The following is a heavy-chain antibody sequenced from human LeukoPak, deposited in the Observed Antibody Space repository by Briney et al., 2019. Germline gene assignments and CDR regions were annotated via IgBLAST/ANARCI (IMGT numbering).Heavy chain of an antibody. V-gene: IGHV4-38-2*02. J-gene: IGHJ4*02. CDR2: MYHSGST. CDR3: ASLRERSYYARGFDY. CDR1: GYSISSAYY. Sequence: PSETLSLTCSVSGYSISSAYYWGWIRQPPGKGLEWIGTMYHSGSTNYNPSLKSRVTISVDTSKNQFSLKLSSVTAADTAVYYCASLRERSYYARGFDYWGQGTLVTVSS. D-gene: IGHD1-26*01.